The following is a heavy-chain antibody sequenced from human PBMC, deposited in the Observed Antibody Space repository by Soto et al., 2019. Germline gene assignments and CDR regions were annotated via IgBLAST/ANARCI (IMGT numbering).Heavy chain of an antibody. V-gene: IGHV3-11*04. Sequence: GTLRLSFAGSVFPFGDSYMSGIRQAPGKGLEWLSYISSSSITIYYADSVKGRFTISRDNAKNSLYLQMNSLRAEDTALYYCARDPSFGAFDIWGQGTMVTVSS. CDR2: ISSSSITI. CDR3: ARDPSFGAFDI. J-gene: IGHJ3*02. CDR1: VFPFGDSY. D-gene: IGHD3-16*01.